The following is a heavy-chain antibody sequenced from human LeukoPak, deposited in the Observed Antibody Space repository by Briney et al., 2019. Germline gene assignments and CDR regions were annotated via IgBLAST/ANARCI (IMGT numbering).Heavy chain of an antibody. CDR3: AREHSGELLHWLDP. D-gene: IGHD3-10*01. V-gene: IGHV4-59*01. J-gene: IGHJ5*02. CDR1: GGSISSYY. Sequence: SETLSLTCTVSGGSISSYYWSWIQQPPGKGLEWIGYIYYSGSTNYNPSLESRVTISVDTSKNQFSLKLSSVTAADTAVYYCAREHSGELLHWLDPWGQGTLVTVSS. CDR2: IYYSGST.